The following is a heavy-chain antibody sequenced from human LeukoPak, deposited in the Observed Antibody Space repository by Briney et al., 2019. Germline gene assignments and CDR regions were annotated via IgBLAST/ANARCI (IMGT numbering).Heavy chain of an antibody. CDR1: GGSFSGYY. CDR2: INHSGST. CDR3: PRGRGTIFGVPLGVVFDY. D-gene: IGHD3-3*01. V-gene: IGHV4-34*01. Sequence: PSETLSLTCAVYGGSFSGYYWSWIRQPPGKGQEWIGEINHSGSTNYNPSLKSRVTISVDTSKNQFSLTLSSVTAAATAVYYCPRGRGTIFGVPLGVVFDYWGQGTLVTFSS. J-gene: IGHJ4*02.